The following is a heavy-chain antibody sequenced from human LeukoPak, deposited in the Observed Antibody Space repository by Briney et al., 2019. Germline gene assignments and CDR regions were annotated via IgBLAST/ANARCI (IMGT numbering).Heavy chain of an antibody. Sequence: SETLSLTCAVYGGSFSGYYWSWIRQPPGKGLEWIGEINHSGSTNYNPSLKSRVTISVDTSKNQFSLKLSSVTAADTAVYYCARSLRGLNWFDPWGQGTLVTVSS. CDR2: INHSGST. CDR3: ARSLRGLNWFDP. V-gene: IGHV4-34*01. D-gene: IGHD3-10*01. J-gene: IGHJ5*02. CDR1: GGSFSGYY.